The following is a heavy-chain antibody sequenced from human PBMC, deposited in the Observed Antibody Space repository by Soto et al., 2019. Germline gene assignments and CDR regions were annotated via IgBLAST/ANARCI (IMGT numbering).Heavy chain of an antibody. CDR1: GGTFSNDA. V-gene: IGHV1-69*01. Sequence: QEQLVQAGAEVKKPGPSVRISCRASGGTFSNDAVSWVRQAPGQGLQWMGGIIPIFGTTHYAQKFQGRVTITADESTATAYMELRSVTSEDTAVYYCATGLRTGNYGMDVWGQGTAVTVSS. D-gene: IGHD3-10*01. CDR2: IIPIFGTT. J-gene: IGHJ6*02. CDR3: ATGLRTGNYGMDV.